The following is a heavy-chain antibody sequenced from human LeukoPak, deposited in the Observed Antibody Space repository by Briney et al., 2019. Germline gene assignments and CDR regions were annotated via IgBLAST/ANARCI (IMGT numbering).Heavy chain of an antibody. J-gene: IGHJ5*02. CDR1: GNSFTSYW. CDR2: IYPGDYAT. V-gene: IGHV5-51*01. CDR3: ARSYSSSYRFDP. D-gene: IGHD6-6*01. Sequence: GESLKISCKGSGNSFTSYWNGWVRQMPGKGLEWMGIIYPGDYATRYSPSFQGQVTISADKSISTAYLLWNRQKASDTAMYYCARSYSSSYRFDPWGQGTLVTVSS.